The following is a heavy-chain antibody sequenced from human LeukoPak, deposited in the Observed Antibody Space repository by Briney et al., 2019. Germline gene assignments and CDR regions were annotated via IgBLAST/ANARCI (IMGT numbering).Heavy chain of an antibody. V-gene: IGHV3-30*18. D-gene: IGHD2-2*01. CDR1: GFTFSSYS. CDR2: ISYDGSNK. CDR3: AKDSNEGGFDY. Sequence: GRSLRLSCAASGFTFSSYSMHWVRQAPGKGLEWVAVISYDGSNKYYADSVKGRFTISRDNSKNTLYLQMNSLRAEDTAVYYCAKDSNEGGFDYWGQGTLVTVSS. J-gene: IGHJ4*02.